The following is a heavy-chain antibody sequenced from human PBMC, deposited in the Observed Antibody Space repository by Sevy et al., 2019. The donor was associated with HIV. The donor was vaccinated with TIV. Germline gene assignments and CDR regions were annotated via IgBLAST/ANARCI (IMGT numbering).Heavy chain of an antibody. CDR1: GFTFSSYA. CDR3: AKERCSGGSCYWGVGAFDI. J-gene: IGHJ3*02. Sequence: GGSLRLSCAASGFTFSSYAMSWVRQAPGKGLEWVSAISGGGETTYYADSVKGRFTITRDNSKNRLYLQMASLRAEDTAVYYCAKERCSGGSCYWGVGAFDIWGQGTMVTVSS. D-gene: IGHD2-15*01. V-gene: IGHV3-23*01. CDR2: ISGGGETT.